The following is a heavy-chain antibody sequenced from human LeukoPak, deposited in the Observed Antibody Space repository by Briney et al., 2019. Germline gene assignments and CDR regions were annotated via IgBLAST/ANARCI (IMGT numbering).Heavy chain of an antibody. Sequence: PSQTLSLTCTVSGGSIISDHSYEKSYWTWIRQPAGQGLEWIGRVFSDGGTNFNPSLQSRLTISMDTSKNQFSLSLSSVTAADTAIYYCARGRAYDYDIRLESWGQGILVTVSS. V-gene: IGHV4-61*02. D-gene: IGHD3-9*01. CDR1: GGSIISDHSY. CDR3: ARGRAYDYDIRLES. J-gene: IGHJ4*02. CDR2: VFSDGGT.